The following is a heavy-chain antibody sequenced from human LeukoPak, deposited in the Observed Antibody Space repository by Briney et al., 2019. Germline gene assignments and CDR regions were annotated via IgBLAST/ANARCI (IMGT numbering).Heavy chain of an antibody. Sequence: ASVKVSCKASGYTFVGYYLHWVRQAPGQGLEWMAWIDPYTGNTHYAQKFQGRITVTRDTSVSTTYMGLSWLTSEDTARYYCAREYSAAEHWGQGTLVTVSS. CDR1: GYTFVGYY. CDR2: IDPYTGNT. V-gene: IGHV1-2*02. CDR3: AREYSAAEH. J-gene: IGHJ4*02. D-gene: IGHD5-12*01.